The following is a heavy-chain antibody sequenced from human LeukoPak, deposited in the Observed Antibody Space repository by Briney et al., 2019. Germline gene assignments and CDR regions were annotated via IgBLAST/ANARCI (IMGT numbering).Heavy chain of an antibody. Sequence: SETLSLTCAVYGGSFSGYYWSWIRQPPGKGLEWIGEINHSGSTNYNPSLKSRVTISVDTSKNQFSLKLSSVTAADTAVYYCAGSEYNYAGAFDIWGQGTMVTVSS. D-gene: IGHD5-18*01. CDR1: GGSFSGYY. CDR3: AGSEYNYAGAFDI. CDR2: INHSGST. J-gene: IGHJ3*02. V-gene: IGHV4-34*01.